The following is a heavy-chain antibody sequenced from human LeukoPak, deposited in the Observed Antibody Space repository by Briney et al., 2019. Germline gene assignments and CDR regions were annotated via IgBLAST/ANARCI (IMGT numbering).Heavy chain of an antibody. CDR2: INWNGAST. V-gene: IGHV3-20*04. Sequence: PGGSLRLSCAASGFSFDDLGMTWVRQVPGKGLEWVAGINWNGASTGYADSVWGRFTISRDNAKNSLYLQMNSLRAEDTALYYCARAVCPTIKFCDSSYFMDVWGKGTTVNVS. CDR3: ARAVCPTIKFCDSSYFMDV. D-gene: IGHD6-6*01. J-gene: IGHJ6*03. CDR1: GFSFDDLG.